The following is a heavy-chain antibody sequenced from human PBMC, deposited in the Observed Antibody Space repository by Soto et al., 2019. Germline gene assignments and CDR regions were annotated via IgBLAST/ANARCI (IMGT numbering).Heavy chain of an antibody. CDR1: GASISSGHYY. Sequence: SETLSLTCSVSGASISSGHYYWTWIRQHPGKGLEWIGSIYNTGSTSYNPSLTSRPSISVDTSENHFSLRLFSVTVADTAVYYCALALGPTTGLDYWGQGSLVTVSS. CDR3: ALALGPTTGLDY. D-gene: IGHD7-27*01. J-gene: IGHJ4*02. V-gene: IGHV4-31*03. CDR2: IYNTGST.